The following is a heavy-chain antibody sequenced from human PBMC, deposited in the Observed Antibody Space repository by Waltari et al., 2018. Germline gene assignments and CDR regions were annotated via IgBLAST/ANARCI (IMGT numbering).Heavy chain of an antibody. D-gene: IGHD3-9*01. V-gene: IGHV3-48*01. CDR2: ISSTGTTI. CDR1: GLIFSTYS. CDR3: AREIRGTGYFPDAFDI. Sequence: EVQLVESGGGLVQPGGSLRLSCAASGLIFSTYSLNGVRQAPGKGLEWVAYISSTGTTIYYTDSVQGRFTISRTNAQNSLYLQMNSLRAEDTAVYYCAREIRGTGYFPDAFDIWGQGTMVTVSS. J-gene: IGHJ3*02.